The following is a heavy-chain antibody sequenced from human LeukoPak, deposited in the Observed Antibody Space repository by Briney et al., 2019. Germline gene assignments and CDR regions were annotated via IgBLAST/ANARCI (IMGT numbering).Heavy chain of an antibody. Sequence: GRSLRLSCAASGFTFDDYAMHWVRQAPGKGLEWVSGISWNSGSIGYADSVKGRFTISRDNAKNSLYLQMNSLRAEDTALYYCARGVTTRHPYYYYYIDVWGKGTTVTVSS. CDR2: ISWNSGSI. CDR1: GFTFDDYA. CDR3: ARGVTTRHPYYYYYIDV. J-gene: IGHJ6*03. D-gene: IGHD4-11*01. V-gene: IGHV3-9*01.